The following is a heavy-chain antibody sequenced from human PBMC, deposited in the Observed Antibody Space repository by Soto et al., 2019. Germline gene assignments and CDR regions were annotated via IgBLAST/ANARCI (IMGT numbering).Heavy chain of an antibody. CDR1: GFTFSSYA. V-gene: IGHV3-23*01. J-gene: IGHJ6*02. CDR3: ATGSGNYGSGPSYGMDV. CDR2: ISGSGGST. D-gene: IGHD3-10*01. Sequence: GGSLRLSCAASGFTFSSYAMSWVRQAPGKGLEWVSAISGSGGSTYYADSVKGRFTISRDNSKNTLYLQMNSLRAEDTAVYYCATGSGNYGSGPSYGMDVWGQGTTVTVSS.